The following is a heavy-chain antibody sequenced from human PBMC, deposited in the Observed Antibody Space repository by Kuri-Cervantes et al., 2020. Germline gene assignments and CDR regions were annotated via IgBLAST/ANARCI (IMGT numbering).Heavy chain of an antibody. CDR1: GFTFSDYY. CDR3: ARGQQLVQFNYYYGMDV. D-gene: IGHD6-13*01. CDR2: ISSSCSTI. Sequence: GGSLKISCAASGFTFSDYYMNWIRQAPGEGMEWVSYISSSCSTIYYADPVKGRFTIPRNNAKNSLYLQMNSLRAEDTAVYYCARGQQLVQFNYYYGMDVWGQGTTVTVSS. J-gene: IGHJ6*02. V-gene: IGHV3-11*01.